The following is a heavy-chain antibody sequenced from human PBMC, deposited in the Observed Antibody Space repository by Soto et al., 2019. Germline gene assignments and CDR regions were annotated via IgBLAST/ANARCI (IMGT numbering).Heavy chain of an antibody. Sequence: ASLKVSCKVSGYTLTDLSMQWVRQAPGKGLEWMGGFDPEDGETIYAQKFQGRVTMTEDTATDTAYMELSSLRSEDTAVYYCPTHRRGRFLEWFTEGSLGYWGQGTLVTVSS. V-gene: IGHV1-24*01. D-gene: IGHD3-3*01. CDR1: GYTLTDLS. J-gene: IGHJ4*02. CDR3: PTHRRGRFLEWFTEGSLGY. CDR2: FDPEDGET.